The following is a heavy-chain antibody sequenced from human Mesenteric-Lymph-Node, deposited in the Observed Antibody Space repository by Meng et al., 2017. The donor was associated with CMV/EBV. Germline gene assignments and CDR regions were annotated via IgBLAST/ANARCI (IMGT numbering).Heavy chain of an antibody. D-gene: IGHD3-3*01. CDR2: ISGSGGST. CDR3: AKDPYDFWSGQTSGEIYYYYGMDV. CDR1: GFTFSSYA. J-gene: IGHJ6*02. Sequence: GESLKISCAASGFTFSSYAMSWVRQAPGKGLERVSAISGSGGSTYYADSVKGRFTISRDNSKNTLYLQMNSLRAEDTAVYYCAKDPYDFWSGQTSGEIYYYYGMDVWGQGTTVTVSS. V-gene: IGHV3-23*01.